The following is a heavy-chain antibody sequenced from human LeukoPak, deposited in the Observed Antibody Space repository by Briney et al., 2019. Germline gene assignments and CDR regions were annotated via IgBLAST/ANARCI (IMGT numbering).Heavy chain of an antibody. J-gene: IGHJ4*02. Sequence: PGRSLRLSCAVSGFTFSSYAMHWVRQAPGKGLEWVAVISYDGSNKYYADSVKGRFTISRDNSKNTLYLQMNSLRAEDTAVYYCASSTDSSPLDYWGQGTLVTVSS. CDR3: ASSTDSSPLDY. D-gene: IGHD2/OR15-2a*01. V-gene: IGHV3-30-3*01. CDR1: GFTFSSYA. CDR2: ISYDGSNK.